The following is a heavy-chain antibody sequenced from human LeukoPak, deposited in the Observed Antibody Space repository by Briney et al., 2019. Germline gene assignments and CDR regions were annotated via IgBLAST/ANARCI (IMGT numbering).Heavy chain of an antibody. CDR1: GGSFSGYY. J-gene: IGHJ5*02. V-gene: IGHV4-34*01. Sequence: SETLSLTCAVYGGSFSGYYWSWVRQPPGKGLEGMGEINHSGSTNYNPSFKSRVAISVDTSRNQLSLKLSSVTAADTAVYYCARGPDSGSYFAWFDPWGQGTLVTVSS. CDR2: INHSGST. D-gene: IGHD3-10*01. CDR3: ARGPDSGSYFAWFDP.